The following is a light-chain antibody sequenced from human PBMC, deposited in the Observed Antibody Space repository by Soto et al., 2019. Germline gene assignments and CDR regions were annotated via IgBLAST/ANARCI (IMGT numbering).Light chain of an antibody. J-gene: IGLJ2*01. CDR3: SSYTSSNTVV. V-gene: IGLV2-14*03. Sequence: QSALTQPASVSGSPGQSITISCTGTSSDVGGYNYVSWYQHHPGKTPKLMIYDVNNRPSGVSNRFSGSKSGNTASLTISGLQAEDEADYYCSSYTSSNTVVFGGGTQLTVL. CDR1: SSDVGGYNY. CDR2: DVN.